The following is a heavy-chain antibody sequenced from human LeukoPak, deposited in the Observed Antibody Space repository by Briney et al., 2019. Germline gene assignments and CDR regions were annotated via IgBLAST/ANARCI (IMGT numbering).Heavy chain of an antibody. CDR3: ASWGGAVNY. Sequence: SETLSLTCTVSGGSISSYYWSWIRQPPRKGLEWIGYIYYSGSTNYSPSLKSRVTISVDTSKNQFSLKLSSVTAADTAVYYCASWGGAVNYWGQGTLVTVSS. CDR2: IYYSGST. D-gene: IGHD3-16*01. J-gene: IGHJ4*02. CDR1: GGSISSYY. V-gene: IGHV4-59*01.